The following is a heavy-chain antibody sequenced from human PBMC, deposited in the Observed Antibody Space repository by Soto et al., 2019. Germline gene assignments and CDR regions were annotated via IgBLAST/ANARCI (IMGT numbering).Heavy chain of an antibody. J-gene: IGHJ4*02. CDR3: ARDLPPVDS. CDR1: GYTFTSYY. V-gene: IGHV1-18*01. Sequence: QVQLVQSGAEVKKPGASVKVSCKASGYTFTSYYISWVRQAPGQGVEGMGWISAYNGNTNYAQKLQGRGTMTTDTSPNTAYRELGRLGSDDTAVYYCARDLPPVDSWGQGTLITVSS. CDR2: ISAYNGNT.